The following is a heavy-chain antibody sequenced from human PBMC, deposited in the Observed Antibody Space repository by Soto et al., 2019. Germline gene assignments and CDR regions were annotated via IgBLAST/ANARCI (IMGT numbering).Heavy chain of an antibody. CDR2: IYYSGST. CDR3: ARHGVHSSGWAGP. V-gene: IGHV4-39*01. D-gene: IGHD6-19*01. Sequence: SETLSLTCTVSGGSISSSSYYWGWIRQPPGKGLEWIGSIYYSGSTYYNPSLKSRVTISVDTSKNQFSLKLSSVTAADTAVYYXARHGVHSSGWAGPWGQGTLVTVSS. CDR1: GGSISSSSYY. J-gene: IGHJ5*02.